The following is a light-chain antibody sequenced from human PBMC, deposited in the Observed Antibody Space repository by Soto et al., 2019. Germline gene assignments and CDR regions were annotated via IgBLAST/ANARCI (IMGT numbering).Light chain of an antibody. CDR3: CSYAGGSTFVV. Sequence: QSALTQPASVSGSPGQSLTISCTGTSSDVGSYHFVSWYQQHPGKAPKLMIYEDIKRPSGISNRFSGSKSGNTASLTISGLQAEDEADYYCCSYAGGSTFVVFGGGTKVTVL. V-gene: IGLV2-23*02. J-gene: IGLJ2*01. CDR2: EDI. CDR1: SSDVGSYHF.